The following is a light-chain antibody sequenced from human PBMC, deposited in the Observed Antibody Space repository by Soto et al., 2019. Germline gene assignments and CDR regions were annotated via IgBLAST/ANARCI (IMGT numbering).Light chain of an antibody. CDR1: SSNIGAGYD. V-gene: IGLV1-40*01. CDR3: QSYDSSLSGWV. CDR2: GNS. Sequence: QSVLTQPPSTSGTPGQRVSISCRGSSSNIGAGYDVHWYQQLPGTAPKLLIYGNSNRPSGVPDRFSGSKSGTSASLAITGLQAEDEADYYCQSYDSSLSGWVFGGGTKLTVL. J-gene: IGLJ3*02.